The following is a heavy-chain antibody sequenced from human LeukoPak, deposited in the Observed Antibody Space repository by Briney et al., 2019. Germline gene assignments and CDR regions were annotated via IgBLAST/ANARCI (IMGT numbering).Heavy chain of an antibody. Sequence: QPGGSLRLSCAVSGFPFSSYAMSWVRQAPGKGLEWVSVIYSGGSTYYADSVKGRFTISRHNSKNTLYLQMNSLRAEDTAVYYCARGQEDDYYDSSGYYYLDYWGQGTLVTVSS. D-gene: IGHD3-22*01. CDR1: GFPFSSYA. CDR3: ARGQEDDYYDSSGYYYLDY. V-gene: IGHV3-53*04. J-gene: IGHJ4*02. CDR2: IYSGGST.